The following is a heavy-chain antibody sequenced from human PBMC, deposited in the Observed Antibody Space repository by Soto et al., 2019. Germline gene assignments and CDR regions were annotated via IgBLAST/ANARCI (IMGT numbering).Heavy chain of an antibody. CDR3: AKGYCSSTSCSRGYFDS. Sequence: GGSLRLSCAASGFTFSSYATSWVRQAPGKGLEWVSAITGSGGSTYYADSVKGRFTISRDNSKNTLYLQMNSLRAEDTAVYYCAKGYCSSTSCSRGYFDSWGQGNLVTVS. D-gene: IGHD2-2*01. J-gene: IGHJ4*02. CDR1: GFTFSSYA. CDR2: ITGSGGST. V-gene: IGHV3-23*01.